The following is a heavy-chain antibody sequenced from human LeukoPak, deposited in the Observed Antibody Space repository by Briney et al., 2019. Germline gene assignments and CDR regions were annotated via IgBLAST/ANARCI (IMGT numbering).Heavy chain of an antibody. CDR3: ARGILRDYYDSSGFYHRGGVGY. D-gene: IGHD3-22*01. Sequence: PSQTLTLTCTVSGGPVSTGSHYWSWIRQPAGRGLEWIGHIHTSGTMNYNASLKSRVRISVETSKNQFSLRLSSVTAADTAVYFCARGILRDYYDSSGFYHRGGVGYWGQGTLVTVSS. J-gene: IGHJ4*02. CDR2: IHTSGTM. V-gene: IGHV4-61*09. CDR1: GGPVSTGSHY.